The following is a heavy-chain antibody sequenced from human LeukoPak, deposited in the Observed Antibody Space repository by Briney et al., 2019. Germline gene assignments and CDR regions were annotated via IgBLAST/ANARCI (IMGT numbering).Heavy chain of an antibody. CDR1: GFTVSSNY. J-gene: IGHJ4*02. Sequence: PGGSLRLSCAASGFTVSSNYMSWVRQAPGKGLEWVSVLYSGGNTYYADSVKGRFITSRDNSKNTLYLQMNSLRAEDTAVYYCARVLAGTIDYWGQGTLVTVSS. V-gene: IGHV3-66*01. CDR2: LYSGGNT. CDR3: ARVLAGTIDY. D-gene: IGHD6-19*01.